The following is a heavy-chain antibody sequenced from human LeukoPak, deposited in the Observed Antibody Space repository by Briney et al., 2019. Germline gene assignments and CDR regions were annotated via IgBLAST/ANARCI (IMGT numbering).Heavy chain of an antibody. CDR2: IWFDGSNK. CDR1: GFTFRSYG. Sequence: GGSLRLSGAASGFTFRSYGMHWVRQAPGKGLEWVAVIWFDGSNKYYADSVKGRFTISRDNSKNTLYLQMNSLRAEDTAVYYCARESTPAVAGYWGQGTLVTVSS. J-gene: IGHJ4*02. D-gene: IGHD6-19*01. CDR3: ARESTPAVAGY. V-gene: IGHV3-33*01.